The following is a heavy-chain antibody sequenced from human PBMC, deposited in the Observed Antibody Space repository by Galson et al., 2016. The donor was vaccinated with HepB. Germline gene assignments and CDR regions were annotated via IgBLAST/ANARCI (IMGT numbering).Heavy chain of an antibody. D-gene: IGHD2-15*01. J-gene: IGHJ4*02. V-gene: IGHV1-18*01. Sequence: SGYRFTDFGISWVRQAPGQGLEWMGWISPYNDNTKYAQKVQDRVTLTTDTSTSTTYMELRSLRSDDTAVYYCGREYCSGGSCYSPDYWGQGTLVTVSS. CDR1: GYRFTDFG. CDR3: GREYCSGGSCYSPDY. CDR2: ISPYNDNT.